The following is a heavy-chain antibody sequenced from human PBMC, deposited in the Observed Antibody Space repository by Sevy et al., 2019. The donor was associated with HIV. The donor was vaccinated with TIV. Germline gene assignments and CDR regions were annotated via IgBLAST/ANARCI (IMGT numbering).Heavy chain of an antibody. CDR2: ISFDGSNE. Sequence: GGSLRLSCAASGFTFNFFSMHWVRQAPGKGLEWVATISFDGSNEHYADSVKGRFTISRDNSKNSLFLQMNSLRADDSAVSYCALERLSSAVAEYFHNWGQGTLVNVSS. J-gene: IGHJ1*01. CDR3: ALERLSSAVAEYFHN. D-gene: IGHD1-1*01. CDR1: GFTFNFFS. V-gene: IGHV3-30-3*01.